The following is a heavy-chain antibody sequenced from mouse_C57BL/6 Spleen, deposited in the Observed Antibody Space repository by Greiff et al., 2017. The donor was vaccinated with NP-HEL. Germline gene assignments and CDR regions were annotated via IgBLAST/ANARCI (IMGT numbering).Heavy chain of an antibody. J-gene: IGHJ4*01. Sequence: EVKLVESGGGLVKPGGSLKLSCAASGFTFSSYAMSWVRQTPEKRLEWVATISDGGSCTYYPDNVKGRFTISRDNAKNNLYLQMSHLKSEDTAMYYCAREGLWPGAMDYWGQGTSVTVSS. CDR1: GFTFSSYA. D-gene: IGHD1-1*02. CDR3: AREGLWPGAMDY. V-gene: IGHV5-4*01. CDR2: ISDGGSCT.